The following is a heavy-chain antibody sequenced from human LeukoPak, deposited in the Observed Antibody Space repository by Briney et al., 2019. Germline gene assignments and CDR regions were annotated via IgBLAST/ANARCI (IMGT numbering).Heavy chain of an antibody. J-gene: IGHJ4*02. CDR2: ISSSSSYI. CDR1: GFTFSIYS. Sequence: GGSLRLSCVASGFTFSIYSMNWVRRAPGKGLEWVSSISSSSSYIYYADSVKGRFTISRDNAKNSLYLQMNSLRAEDTAVYYCAREFRGYGDYWGQGTLVTVSS. D-gene: IGHD3-10*01. V-gene: IGHV3-21*01. CDR3: AREFRGYGDY.